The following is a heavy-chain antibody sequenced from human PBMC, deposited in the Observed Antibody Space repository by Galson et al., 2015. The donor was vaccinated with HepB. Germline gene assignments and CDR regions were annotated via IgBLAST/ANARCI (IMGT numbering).Heavy chain of an antibody. CDR2: INAGNGNT. J-gene: IGHJ6*02. V-gene: IGHV1-3*01. D-gene: IGHD3-10*01. CDR1: GYTFTSYA. CDR3: ARASSGGGSARGYYYGMDV. Sequence: SVKVSCKASGYTFTSYAMHWVRQAPGQRLEWMGWINAGNGNTKYSQKFQGRVTITRDTSASTAYMELSSLRSEDTAVYYCARASSGGGSARGYYYGMDVWGQGTTVTVSS.